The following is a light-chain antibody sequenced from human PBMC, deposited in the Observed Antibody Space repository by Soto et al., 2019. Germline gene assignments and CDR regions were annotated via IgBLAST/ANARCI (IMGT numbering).Light chain of an antibody. V-gene: IGLV2-11*01. Sequence: QSALTQPRSVSGSPGQSVTISCTGTSSDVGGYNYVSWYQQHPGKAPKLMIYDVSQRPSGVPDRFSGSKSGNTASLTISGLQAEDEADYYCCSYAGSYSFYVVFGGGTQLTVL. CDR3: CSYAGSYSFYVV. J-gene: IGLJ2*01. CDR1: SSDVGGYNY. CDR2: DVS.